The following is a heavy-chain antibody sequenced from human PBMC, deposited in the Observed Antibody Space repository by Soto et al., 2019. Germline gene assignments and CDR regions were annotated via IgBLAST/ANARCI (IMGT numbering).Heavy chain of an antibody. V-gene: IGHV3-23*01. Sequence: EVQLLESGGGLVQPGGSLRLSCAASGFTFSNYGMSWVRQAPGKGLEWVSAMSGSGADTNYADSVKGRFTISRDNSKITLFLQKNSLRAEDTAVYYCEKGSPDSGGYHGFFDYCGQVTLVTDAS. CDR1: GFTFSNYG. J-gene: IGHJ4*02. CDR2: MSGSGADT. D-gene: IGHD3-22*01. CDR3: EKGSPDSGGYHGFFDY.